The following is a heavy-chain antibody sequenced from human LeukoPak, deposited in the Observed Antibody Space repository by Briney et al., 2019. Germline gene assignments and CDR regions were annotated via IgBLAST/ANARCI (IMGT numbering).Heavy chain of an antibody. V-gene: IGHV4-59*08. Sequence: SETLSLTCTVSGASINSHYWSWIRQPPGKGLEWIGYISYSGSTNYNPSLKSRVIISVDTYKTHFSLNLSSVTAADTAFYYCARHRVSGSSYGALDYWGQGTLVSVSS. CDR3: ARHRVSGSSYGALDY. CDR2: ISYSGST. D-gene: IGHD1-26*01. CDR1: GASINSHY. J-gene: IGHJ4*02.